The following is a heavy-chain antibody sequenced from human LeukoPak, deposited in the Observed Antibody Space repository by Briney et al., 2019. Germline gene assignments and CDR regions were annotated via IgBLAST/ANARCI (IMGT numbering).Heavy chain of an antibody. CDR3: TRISGTPPDY. J-gene: IGHJ4*02. CDR1: GYTFSSHG. CDR2: IWYDGGKR. V-gene: IGHV3-33*01. Sequence: GGSLRLSWAAAGYTFSSHGLRWVRQAPGKGREWVAVIWYDGGKRYYADSVKGRFTVSKDNSKNPLYLQMNSLRVEDTAVYYCTRISGTPPDYWGQGTLVTVSS. D-gene: IGHD1-20*01.